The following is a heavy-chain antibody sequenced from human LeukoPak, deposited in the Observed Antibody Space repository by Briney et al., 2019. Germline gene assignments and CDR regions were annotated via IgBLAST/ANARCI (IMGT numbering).Heavy chain of an antibody. Sequence: GGSLRLPCVASGIIFSDAWMTWVRQAPGKGLEWVGRVTRKTDGGITDYAAPVKGRFTISRDDSENTLYLQMNSLKTEDTAVSYCTTGDCRTTSCYTDYYYYYMDVWGKGTTVTVSS. V-gene: IGHV3-15*01. CDR1: GIIFSDAW. D-gene: IGHD2-2*02. J-gene: IGHJ6*03. CDR3: TTGDCRTTSCYTDYYYYYMDV. CDR2: VTRKTDGGIT.